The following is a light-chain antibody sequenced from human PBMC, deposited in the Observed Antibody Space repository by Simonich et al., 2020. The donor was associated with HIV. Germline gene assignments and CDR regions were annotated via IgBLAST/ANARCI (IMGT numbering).Light chain of an antibody. V-gene: IGKV4-1*01. Sequence: DIVMTQSPDSLAVSLGERATINCKSSQRVLYSSNNKNYLAWYQQKPGPPPKLLIYWSTTRESGVPARFSGSGSGTDFTLTISRLEPEDFAVYYCQQYGSSPPYTFGQGTKLEIK. CDR3: QQYGSSPPYT. CDR1: QRVLYSSNNKNY. CDR2: WST. J-gene: IGKJ2*01.